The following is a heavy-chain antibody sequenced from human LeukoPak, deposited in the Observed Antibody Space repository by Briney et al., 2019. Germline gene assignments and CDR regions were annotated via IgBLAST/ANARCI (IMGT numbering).Heavy chain of an antibody. Sequence: ASVKVSCKTSGYTFTGYYLHWVRQAPGQRPEWMGRIDPDSGGTHYGQKFQGRVTVTRDTSITTVYMELSGLTSDDTAVYYCARVTGPYTTRRFDFWGQGTLVTVSS. CDR2: IDPDSGGT. CDR3: ARVTGPYTTRRFDF. V-gene: IGHV1-2*02. CDR1: GYTFTGYY. J-gene: IGHJ4*02. D-gene: IGHD2-2*02.